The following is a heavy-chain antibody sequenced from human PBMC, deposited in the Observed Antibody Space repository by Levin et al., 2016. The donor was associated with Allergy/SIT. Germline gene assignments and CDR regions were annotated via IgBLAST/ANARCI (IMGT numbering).Heavy chain of an antibody. V-gene: IGHV3-7*01. Sequence: ESLKISCAASGFTFSSYWMSWVRQAPGKGLEWVANIKQDGSEKYYVDSVKGRFTISRDNAKNSLYLQMNSLRAEDTAVYYCARRLRTYGDYVAAGAFDIWGQGTMVTVSS. CDR3: ARRLRTYGDYVAAGAFDI. CDR2: IKQDGSEK. D-gene: IGHD4-17*01. J-gene: IGHJ3*02. CDR1: GFTFSSYW.